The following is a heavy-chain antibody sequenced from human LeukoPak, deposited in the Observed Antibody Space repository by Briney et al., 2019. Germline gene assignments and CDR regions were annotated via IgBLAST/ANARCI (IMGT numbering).Heavy chain of an antibody. CDR2: IGGSGGST. CDR3: AKGGSMAPVALDV. V-gene: IGHV3-23*01. J-gene: IGHJ6*02. CDR1: GFTFSSYA. Sequence: GGSLRLSCAASGFTFSSYAMNWVRQAPGKGLEWVSAIGGSGGSTYYADSMKGRLTISRDNSKNTLYLQMNSLRAEDTAVYYCAKGGSMAPVALDVWGQGTTVTVSS. D-gene: IGHD5-24*01.